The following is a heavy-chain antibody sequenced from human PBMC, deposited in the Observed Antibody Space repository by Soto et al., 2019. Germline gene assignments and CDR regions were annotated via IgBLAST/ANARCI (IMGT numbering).Heavy chain of an antibody. CDR1: GYSFTSHG. J-gene: IGHJ6*03. Sequence: QVQLVQSGAEVKKPGASVKVSCKASGYSFTSHGISWVRQAPGQGLEWMGWISANSGDTNYAQKLQGRVTVTTDTSTITAYLELRSLRSEDTAVYYCARMVRGSNIDYYHYIDVGGKGTTVTVSS. D-gene: IGHD3-10*01. CDR3: ARMVRGSNIDYYHYIDV. CDR2: ISANSGDT. V-gene: IGHV1-18*01.